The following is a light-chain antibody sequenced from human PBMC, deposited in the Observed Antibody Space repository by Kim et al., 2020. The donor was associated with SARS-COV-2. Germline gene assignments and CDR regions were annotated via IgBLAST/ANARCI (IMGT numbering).Light chain of an antibody. V-gene: IGLV3-21*04. J-gene: IGLJ3*02. Sequence: PGKTARITCGGNNIASKSVHWYQQKPGQAPVLVIYYDSDRPSGIPERISGSNSGNTATLTISRVEAGDEADYYCQVWDSSSDHPGVFGGGTQLTVL. CDR2: YDS. CDR3: QVWDSSSDHPGV. CDR1: NIASKS.